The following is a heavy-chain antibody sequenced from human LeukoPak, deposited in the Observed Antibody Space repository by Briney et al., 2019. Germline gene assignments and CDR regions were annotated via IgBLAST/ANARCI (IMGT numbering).Heavy chain of an antibody. CDR2: INPNSGGT. V-gene: IGHV1-2*02. CDR1: GYTSTGYY. D-gene: IGHD3-10*01. J-gene: IGHJ6*03. CDR3: ARGGVLSLNIYQYYYMDV. Sequence: ASVKVSCKASGYTSTGYYIHWVRQAPGQGLEWMGWINPNSGGTYYAQKFQGRVTMSRDTSIRTAYVELGSLRSDDTAVYFCARGGVLSLNIYQYYYMDVWGKGTTVTVSS.